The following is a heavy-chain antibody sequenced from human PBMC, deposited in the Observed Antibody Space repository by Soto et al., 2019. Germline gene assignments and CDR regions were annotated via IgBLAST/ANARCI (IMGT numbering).Heavy chain of an antibody. V-gene: IGHV1-46*01. D-gene: IGHD3-10*01. J-gene: IGHJ6*02. CDR3: ASRIEPHMVRGEPELYGMDV. CDR1: GYTFTSYY. Sequence: GASVKVSCKASGYTFTSYYMHWVRQAPGQGLEWMGIINPSGGSTSYAQKFQGRVTMTRDTSTITVYMELSSLRSEDTAVYYCASRIEPHMVRGEPELYGMDVWGQGTTVT. CDR2: INPSGGST.